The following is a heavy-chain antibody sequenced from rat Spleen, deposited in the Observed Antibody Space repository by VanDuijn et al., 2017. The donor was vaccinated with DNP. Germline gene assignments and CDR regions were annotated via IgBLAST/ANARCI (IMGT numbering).Heavy chain of an antibody. J-gene: IGHJ4*01. D-gene: IGHD1-2*01. CDR3: ARDRPIATVSPYGLDA. CDR2: MWYDGDT. Sequence: QVQLKESGPGLVQPSETLSLTCTVSGFSLTSYSVSWVRQASGKGPEWMGRMWYDGDTAYTSALRSRLTISRDTSTNQVFLKMNSLETVDTGTYYCARDRPIATVSPYGLDAWGQGITVTVSS. V-gene: IGHV2-34*01. CDR1: GFSLTSYS.